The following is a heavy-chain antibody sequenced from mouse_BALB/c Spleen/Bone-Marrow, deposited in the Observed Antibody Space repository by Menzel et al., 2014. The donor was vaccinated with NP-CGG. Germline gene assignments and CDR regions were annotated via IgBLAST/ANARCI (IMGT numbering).Heavy chain of an antibody. D-gene: IGHD4-1*01. V-gene: IGHV1S16*01. CDR2: INPSNGGT. CDR1: GYTFTNYY. J-gene: IGHJ3*01. Sequence: VRLQQSGAGLVKPGVSVKLSCKASGYTFTNYYMYWVKQRPGQDLEWIGEINPSNGGTNFNEKFKSKATLTVDKSSSTAYIQLSSLTSEDSAVYYCTTLGRFAYWGQGTLVTVSA. CDR3: TTLGRFAY.